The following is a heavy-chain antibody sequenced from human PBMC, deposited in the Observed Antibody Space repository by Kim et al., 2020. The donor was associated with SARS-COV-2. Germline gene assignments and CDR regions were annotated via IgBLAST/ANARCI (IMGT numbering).Heavy chain of an antibody. V-gene: IGHV4-39*01. J-gene: IGHJ4*02. CDR1: GGSINSINYY. CDR3: ARLPRTYNWDEQNSGFDY. Sequence: SETLSLTCSVSGGSINSINYYWGWIRQPPGKGLEWIGNIYYTGSTYYNLSLKSRVTISVDKSRNQFSMSLSSVTAADTAMYFCARLPRTYNWDEQNSGFDYWGQGTLVTVSS. CDR2: IYYTGST. D-gene: IGHD1-20*01.